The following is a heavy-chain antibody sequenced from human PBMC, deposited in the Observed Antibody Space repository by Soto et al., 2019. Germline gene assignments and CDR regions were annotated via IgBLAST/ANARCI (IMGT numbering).Heavy chain of an antibody. CDR2: ISSSSSYI. V-gene: IGHV3-21*01. Sequence: LRLSCAASGFTFSSYSMNWVRQAPGKGLEWVSSISSSSSYIYYADSVKGRFTISRDNAKNSLYLQMNSLRAEDTAVYYCARGPYYDFWSGVDYWGQGTLVTVSS. CDR3: ARGPYYDFWSGVDY. CDR1: GFTFSSYS. J-gene: IGHJ4*02. D-gene: IGHD3-3*01.